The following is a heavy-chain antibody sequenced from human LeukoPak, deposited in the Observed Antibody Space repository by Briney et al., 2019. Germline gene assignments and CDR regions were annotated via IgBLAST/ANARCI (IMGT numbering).Heavy chain of an antibody. V-gene: IGHV5-51*01. Sequence: GESLKISCKGSGYSFISYWIGWGRQMPGKGLEGMGIIYPGDSDTRYSPSFQGQVTISADKSISTAYLQWSSLKASDTAMYYCERLSGYSYELYYMDVWGKGTRVIVSS. J-gene: IGHJ6*03. CDR2: IYPGDSDT. D-gene: IGHD5-18*01. CDR1: GYSFISYW. CDR3: ERLSGYSYELYYMDV.